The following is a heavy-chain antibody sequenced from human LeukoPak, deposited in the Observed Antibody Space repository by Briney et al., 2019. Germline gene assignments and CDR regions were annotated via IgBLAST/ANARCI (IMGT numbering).Heavy chain of an antibody. V-gene: IGHV4-39*01. CDR2: IYYSGST. J-gene: IGHJ5*02. D-gene: IGHD3-10*01. CDR3: ARHPTYYSMVRSDP. Sequence: SETLSLTCTVSGGSISSSSYYWGWIRQPPGKGLEWIGSIYYSGSTYYNPSLKSRVTISVDTSKNQFSLKLSSVTAADTAVYYCARHPTYYSMVRSDPWGQGTLVTVSS. CDR1: GGSISSSSYY.